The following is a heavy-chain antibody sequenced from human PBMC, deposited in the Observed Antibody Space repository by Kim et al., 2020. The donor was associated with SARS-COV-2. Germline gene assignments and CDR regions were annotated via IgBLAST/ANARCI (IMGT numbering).Heavy chain of an antibody. CDR1: GGSISSSSYY. V-gene: IGHV4-39*07. J-gene: IGHJ6*02. CDR2: IYYSGST. Sequence: SETLSLTCTVSGGSISSSSYYWGWIRQPPGKGLEWIGSIYYSGSTYYNPSLKSRVTISVDTSKNQFSLKLSSVTAADTAVYYCAREFDSAAVRRYYYYGMDVWGQGTTVTVSS. CDR3: AREFDSAAVRRYYYYGMDV. D-gene: IGHD6-13*01.